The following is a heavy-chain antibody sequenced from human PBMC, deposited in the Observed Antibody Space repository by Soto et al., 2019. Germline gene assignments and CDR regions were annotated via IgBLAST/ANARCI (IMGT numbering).Heavy chain of an antibody. J-gene: IGHJ1*01. D-gene: IGHD6-19*01. CDR2: IYSGGST. CDR3: ARDRLSSGWPEYFQH. CDR1: GFTVSSNY. V-gene: IGHV3-66*01. Sequence: EVQLVESGGGLVQPGGSLRLSCAASGFTVSSNYMSWVRQAPGKGLEWVSVIYSGGSTYYADSVKGRFTISRDNSKNTLYLQMNGLRAEDTAVYYCARDRLSSGWPEYFQHWGQGTLVTVSS.